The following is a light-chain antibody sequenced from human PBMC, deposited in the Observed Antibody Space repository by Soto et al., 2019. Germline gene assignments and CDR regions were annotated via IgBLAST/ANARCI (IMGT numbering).Light chain of an antibody. J-gene: IGLJ1*01. V-gene: IGLV2-14*01. CDR1: TSDVGGHNS. CDR2: QVS. Sequence: QSPLTRPASVSGSPGQSITISCTGTTSDVGGHNSVSWFQRHPGKAPKLIIYQVSSRPSDISNRFSGSKYGNTASLTISGLQAEDEADYYCNSYSSDITPYVFGTGTKVTVL. CDR3: NSYSSDITPYV.